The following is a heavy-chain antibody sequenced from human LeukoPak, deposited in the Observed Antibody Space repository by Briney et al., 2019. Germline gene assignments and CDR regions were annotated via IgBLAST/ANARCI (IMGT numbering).Heavy chain of an antibody. CDR2: INPNSGGT. Sequence: ASVKVSCKASGYTFTGNYMHWVRQAPGQGLEWMGWINPNSGGTNYAQKFQGRVTITADKSTSTAYMELSSLRSEDTAVYYCAREAVGIAVAGTFDYWGQGTLVTVSS. J-gene: IGHJ4*02. D-gene: IGHD6-19*01. CDR1: GYTFTGNY. V-gene: IGHV1-2*02. CDR3: AREAVGIAVAGTFDY.